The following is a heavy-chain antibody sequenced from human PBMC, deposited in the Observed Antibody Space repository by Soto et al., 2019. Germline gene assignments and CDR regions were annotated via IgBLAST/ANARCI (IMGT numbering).Heavy chain of an antibody. CDR3: ARDIGGVGSH. J-gene: IGHJ4*02. D-gene: IGHD3-10*01. CDR2: INEDGRIT. V-gene: IGHV3-74*01. CDR1: GFTFSTNW. Sequence: EVQLVESGGGLVQPGGSLRLSCAASGFTFSTNWMHWVRQVAGKGLIWVSRINEDGRITDYADSAKGRFTISRDNAKNTLYLQMNSLRAEDTAVYYCARDIGGVGSHWGQGTLVTAAS.